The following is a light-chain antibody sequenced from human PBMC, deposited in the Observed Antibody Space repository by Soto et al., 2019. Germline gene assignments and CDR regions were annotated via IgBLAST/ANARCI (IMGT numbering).Light chain of an antibody. CDR1: QSVSSSY. J-gene: IGKJ2*02. CDR3: QQYGSSPCT. Sequence: EIVLTQSPGSLSLSPGERATLSCRASQSVSSSYLAWYQQKPGQAPRLLIYGASSGATGIPDRFSGSGSGTDFTLTISRLEPEDFAVYYCQQYGSSPCTFGQGTKLEIK. CDR2: GAS. V-gene: IGKV3-20*01.